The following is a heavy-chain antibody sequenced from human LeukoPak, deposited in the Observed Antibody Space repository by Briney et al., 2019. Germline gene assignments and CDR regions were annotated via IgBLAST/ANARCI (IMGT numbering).Heavy chain of an antibody. V-gene: IGHV4-34*01. CDR2: INHSGST. CDR1: GGSFSGYY. Sequence: PSETLSLTCAVYGGSFSGYYWSWIRQPPGKGLEWIGEINHSGSTNYNPSLKSRVTISVDTSKNQFSLKLSSVTAADTAVYYCARGRYSRSWRWFDPWGQGTLVTVSS. D-gene: IGHD6-6*01. CDR3: ARGRYSRSWRWFDP. J-gene: IGHJ5*02.